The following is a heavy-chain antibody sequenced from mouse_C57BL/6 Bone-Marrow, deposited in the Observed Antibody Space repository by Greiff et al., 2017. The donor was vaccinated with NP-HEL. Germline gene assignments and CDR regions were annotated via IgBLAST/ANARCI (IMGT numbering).Heavy chain of an antibody. CDR1: GYSITSGYY. CDR3: ARDIWSYYYAMDD. V-gene: IGHV3-6*01. J-gene: IGHJ4*01. Sequence: ESGPGLVKPSQSLSLTCSVTGYSITSGYYWNWIRQFPGNKLECMGYISYDGSNNYNPSLKPRISITRDTSKNQFFLKLNSVTTEDTAAYYCARDIWSYYYAMDDWGQGTSVTVSS. CDR2: ISYDGSN.